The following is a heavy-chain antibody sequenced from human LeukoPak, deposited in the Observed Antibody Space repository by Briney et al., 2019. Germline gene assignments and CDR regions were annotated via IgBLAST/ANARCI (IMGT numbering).Heavy chain of an antibody. CDR3: ARDQELRFLEWSDYYYYMDV. D-gene: IGHD3-3*01. Sequence: SETLSLTCTVSGGSISSYYWSWIRQPAGKGLEWIGRIYTSGSTNYNPSLKSRVTMSVDTSKNQFSLKLSSVTAADTAGYYCARDQELRFLEWSDYYYYMDVWGKGTTVTVSS. CDR1: GGSISSYY. J-gene: IGHJ6*03. CDR2: IYTSGST. V-gene: IGHV4-4*07.